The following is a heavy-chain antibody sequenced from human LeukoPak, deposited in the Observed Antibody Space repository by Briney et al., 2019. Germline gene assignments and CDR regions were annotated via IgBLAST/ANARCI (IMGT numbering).Heavy chain of an antibody. CDR3: ARDRSTNSYAEYSFDY. CDR2: ISTSSSYI. V-gene: IGHV3-21*01. D-gene: IGHD3-16*01. CDR1: GFTFRSYS. J-gene: IGHJ4*02. Sequence: GGSLRLSCAASGFTFRSYSMNWVRQAPGKGLEWVSSISTSSSYIYYADSVKGRFTISRDNAKNLLYLQMNSLRAEDTAVYHCARDRSTNSYAEYSFDYWGQGTLVTVSS.